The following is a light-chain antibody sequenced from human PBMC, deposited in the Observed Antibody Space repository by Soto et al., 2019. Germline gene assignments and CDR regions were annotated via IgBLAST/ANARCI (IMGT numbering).Light chain of an antibody. CDR1: SSDVGGYNH. J-gene: IGLJ3*02. V-gene: IGLV2-11*01. Sequence: QSALTQPRSVSGSPGQSVTISCTGTSSDVGGYNHVSWYQQHPGKAPKLMIYDVSKRPSGVPDRFSGSKSGNTASLTISGLQAEDEADYYCCSSAGSYTWVFGGGTKLTVL. CDR2: DVS. CDR3: CSSAGSYTWV.